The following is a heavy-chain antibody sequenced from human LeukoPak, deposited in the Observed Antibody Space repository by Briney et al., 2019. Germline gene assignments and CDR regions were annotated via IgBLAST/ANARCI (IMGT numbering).Heavy chain of an antibody. D-gene: IGHD3-10*01. J-gene: IGHJ4*02. V-gene: IGHV1-18*01. CDR3: ARTAPMIRRSDIDY. Sequence: ASVKVSCKASGYTFSNYGISWVRQAPGQGLEWMGWISGYNGETNYAQKFQGRVTMTTDKSTNTAYMDLRSLRSDDTAVYYCARTAPMIRRSDIDYWGQGTLVTVSS. CDR2: ISGYNGET. CDR1: GYTFSNYG.